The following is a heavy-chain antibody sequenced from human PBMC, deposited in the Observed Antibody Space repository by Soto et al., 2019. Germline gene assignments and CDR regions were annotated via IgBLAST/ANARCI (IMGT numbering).Heavy chain of an antibody. D-gene: IGHD3-22*01. J-gene: IGHJ4*02. V-gene: IGHV4-59*01. Sequence: SETLSLTCTVSGGSISSYYWSWIRQPPGKGLEWIGYIYYSGSTNYNPSLKSRVTISVDTSKNQFSLKLSSVTAADTAVYYCARYDSSYALFDYWGQGPWSPSPQ. CDR3: ARYDSSYALFDY. CDR1: GGSISSYY. CDR2: IYYSGST.